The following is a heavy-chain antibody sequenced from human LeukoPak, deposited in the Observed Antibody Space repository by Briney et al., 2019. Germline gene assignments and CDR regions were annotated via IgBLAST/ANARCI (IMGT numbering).Heavy chain of an antibody. Sequence: GGSLRLSCAASGFTVSNNYMNWVRQAPGKGLEWVSLIYSGGSTSHADSVKGRFSNSRDNSNNTLYLQMNSLRAEDTAVYYCARGAYGGGFDIWGQGTKVTV. CDR2: IYSGGST. CDR1: GFTVSNNY. J-gene: IGHJ3*02. V-gene: IGHV3-53*01. CDR3: ARGAYGGGFDI. D-gene: IGHD2-21*01.